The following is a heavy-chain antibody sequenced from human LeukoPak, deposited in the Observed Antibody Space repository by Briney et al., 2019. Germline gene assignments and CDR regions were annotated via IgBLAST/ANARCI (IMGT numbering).Heavy chain of an antibody. CDR1: GFTFSGSA. D-gene: IGHD2/OR15-2a*01. CDR2: IRSKANSYAT. J-gene: IGHJ5*02. Sequence: QPGGSLRLSCAASGFTFSGSAMHWVRQASGKGLEWVGRIRSKANSYATAYAASVKGRLTISRDDSKNTAYLQMNSLKTEDTAVYYCTRLDSTLNTWGQGTLVTVSS. V-gene: IGHV3-73*01. CDR3: TRLDSTLNT.